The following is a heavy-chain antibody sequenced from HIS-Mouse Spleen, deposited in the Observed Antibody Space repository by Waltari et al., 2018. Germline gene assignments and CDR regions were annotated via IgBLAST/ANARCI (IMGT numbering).Heavy chain of an antibody. CDR1: GGSISSYY. Sequence: QVQLQESGPGLVKPSETLSLTCTVSGGSISSYYWSWIRQPAGKGLEWIGRIYTSGSTNYHPSLKSRVTMSVDTSKSQFSLKLSSVTAADTAVYYCARDFHDFWSGYYGGDKKHDAFDIWGQGTMVTVSS. V-gene: IGHV4-4*07. CDR2: IYTSGST. D-gene: IGHD3-3*01. CDR3: ARDFHDFWSGYYGGDKKHDAFDI. J-gene: IGHJ3*02.